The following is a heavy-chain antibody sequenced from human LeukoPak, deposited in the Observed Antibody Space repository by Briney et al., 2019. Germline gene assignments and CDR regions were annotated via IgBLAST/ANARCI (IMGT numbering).Heavy chain of an antibody. V-gene: IGHV3-66*01. D-gene: IGHD4-17*01. Sequence: GGSLRLSCVVSGLTVSSNYMSWVRQAPGKGLEWVSVIYSGGTTNYADSVKGRFIVYRDNSKNTLYLQMNSLRAEDTAVYYCASKLTTGYWGQGTLVTVSP. CDR2: IYSGGTT. CDR1: GLTVSSNY. CDR3: ASKLTTGY. J-gene: IGHJ4*02.